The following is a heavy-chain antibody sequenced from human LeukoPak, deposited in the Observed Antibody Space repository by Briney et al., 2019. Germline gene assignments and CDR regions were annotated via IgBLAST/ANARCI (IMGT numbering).Heavy chain of an antibody. Sequence: PSETLSLTCTVSGGSISSYYWSWIRQPPGKGLEWIGEINHSGSTNYNPSLKSRVTISVDTSKNQFSLKLSSVTAADTAVYYCARRGGSPKRRAFDIWGQGTMVTVSS. CDR3: ARRGGSPKRRAFDI. V-gene: IGHV4-34*01. J-gene: IGHJ3*02. D-gene: IGHD5-24*01. CDR2: INHSGST. CDR1: GGSISSYY.